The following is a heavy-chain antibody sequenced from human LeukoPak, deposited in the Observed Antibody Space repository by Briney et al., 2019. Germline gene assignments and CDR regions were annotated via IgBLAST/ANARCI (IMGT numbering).Heavy chain of an antibody. D-gene: IGHD3-9*01. Sequence: PSETLSLTCAVYGGSFSGYYWSWIRQPPGKGLEWIGEINHSGSTNYNPSLKSRVTISVDTSKNQFSLKLSSVTAADTAVYYCARGAHYDILTGYSNPVDFDYWGQGTLVTVSS. CDR3: ARGAHYDILTGYSNPVDFDY. CDR2: INHSGST. CDR1: GGSFSGYY. J-gene: IGHJ4*02. V-gene: IGHV4-34*01.